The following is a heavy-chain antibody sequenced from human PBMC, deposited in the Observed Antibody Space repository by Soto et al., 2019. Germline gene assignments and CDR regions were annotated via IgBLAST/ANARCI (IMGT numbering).Heavy chain of an antibody. D-gene: IGHD5-18*01. J-gene: IGHJ6*02. CDR2: IYYSGST. CDR3: ARAAPVVTDV. CDR1: GGSISSGDYY. V-gene: IGHV4-30-4*01. Sequence: QVQLQESGPGLVKPSQTLSLTCTVSGGSISSGDYYWSWIRQPPGKGLEWIGYIYYSGSTYYNPYLKSRVTQSADTSKNQYSLQLSSVTAADTAVYYCARAAPVVTDVWGQGTTVTVSS.